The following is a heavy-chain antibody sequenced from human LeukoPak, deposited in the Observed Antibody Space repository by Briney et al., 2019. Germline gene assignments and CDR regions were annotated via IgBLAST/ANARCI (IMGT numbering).Heavy chain of an antibody. CDR1: GFIFSDYY. Sequence: MAGGSLRLSCGASGFIFSDYYMSWIRQAPGKGLEWVSYIGSSGSPIYYADSVKGRFTISSDNSKNTLYLQMNSLRVEDTAVYYCAKHPSGYYYDQFDYWGQGTLVTVSS. D-gene: IGHD3-22*01. CDR2: IGSSGSPI. V-gene: IGHV3-11*01. J-gene: IGHJ4*02. CDR3: AKHPSGYYYDQFDY.